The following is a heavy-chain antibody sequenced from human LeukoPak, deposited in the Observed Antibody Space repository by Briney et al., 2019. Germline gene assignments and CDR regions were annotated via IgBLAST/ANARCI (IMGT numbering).Heavy chain of an antibody. CDR1: GFTFSSYA. D-gene: IGHD6-13*01. J-gene: IGHJ5*01. CDR2: ISSSGHRT. Sequence: GGSLRLSCAASGFTFSSYAMSWVRQAPGKGPEWVSAISSSGHRTFYAASVEGRFTVSRDNSKSMLYLQMSGLRAEDTAVYSCAKVLSQGYPNSWTNWFDSWGQGALVTVSS. V-gene: IGHV3-23*01. CDR3: AKVLSQGYPNSWTNWFDS.